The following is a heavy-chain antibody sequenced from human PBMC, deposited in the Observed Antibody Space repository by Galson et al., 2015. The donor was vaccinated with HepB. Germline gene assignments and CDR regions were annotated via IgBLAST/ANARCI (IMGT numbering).Heavy chain of an antibody. D-gene: IGHD3-22*01. CDR1: GDSVSSNSAA. V-gene: IGHV6-1*01. Sequence: CAISGDSVSSNSAAWNWIRQSPSRGLEWLGRTYYRSKWYNDYAVSVKSRITINPDTSENQFSLQLNSVTPEDTAVYYCARDSTYYYYDSSGYYYVIDHWGQGTLVTVSS. CDR3: ARDSTYYYYDSSGYYYVIDH. CDR2: TYYRSKWYN. J-gene: IGHJ4*02.